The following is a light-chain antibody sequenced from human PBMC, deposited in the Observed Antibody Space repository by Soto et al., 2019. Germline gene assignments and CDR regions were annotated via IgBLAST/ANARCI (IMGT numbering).Light chain of an antibody. CDR1: QSVSSRS. Sequence: EIVMTQSPATLSVSPGERATLSCRASQSVSSRSLAWYQQKPGQAPRLLISDASNRAADIPDRFSGSGSGTDFTLTINRLEPEDFAVYYCQQYAGSPRTFGQGTKV. V-gene: IGKV3-20*01. CDR2: DAS. CDR3: QQYAGSPRT. J-gene: IGKJ1*01.